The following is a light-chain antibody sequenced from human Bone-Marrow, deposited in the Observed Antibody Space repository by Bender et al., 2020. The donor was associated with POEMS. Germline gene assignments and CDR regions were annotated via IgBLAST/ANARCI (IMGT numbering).Light chain of an antibody. Sequence: SALTQPPSVSGSPGQSVTISCTRPNSDVGGYNYVSWYQQHPGKAPKLMIYDVANRPSGISDRFSGSKSGNTASLTISGLQAEDEADYYCISYTSSNTPVFGAGTKLTVL. CDR1: NSDVGGYNY. J-gene: IGLJ2*01. CDR2: DVA. V-gene: IGLV2-14*01. CDR3: ISYTSSNTPV.